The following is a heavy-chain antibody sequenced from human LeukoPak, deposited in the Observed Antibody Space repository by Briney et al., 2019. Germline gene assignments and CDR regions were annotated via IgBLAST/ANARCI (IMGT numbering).Heavy chain of an antibody. CDR2: ISYDGSNK. CDR3: ARDEENDY. Sequence: PGRSLRLSCAASGFTFSSYAMHWVRQAPGKGLEWVAVISYDGSNKYYADSVKGRFTISRDNSKNTLYLQMNSLRAEDTAVYYCARDEENDYWGQGTLVTVSS. V-gene: IGHV3-30-3*01. J-gene: IGHJ4*02. CDR1: GFTFSSYA.